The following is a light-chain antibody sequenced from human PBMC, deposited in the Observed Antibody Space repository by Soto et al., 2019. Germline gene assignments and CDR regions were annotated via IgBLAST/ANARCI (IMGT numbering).Light chain of an antibody. CDR1: QSVSSSY. CDR3: QQYGSLRWT. Sequence: EIVLTQSPGTLSLSPGETATLSCRASQSVSSSYLAWYQQNRGQAPRLLIYGASSRAPGIPDRFGGSGSGADFILTISRLQPEDFAVYYCQQYGSLRWTFGQGTKVEIK. V-gene: IGKV3-20*01. CDR2: GAS. J-gene: IGKJ1*01.